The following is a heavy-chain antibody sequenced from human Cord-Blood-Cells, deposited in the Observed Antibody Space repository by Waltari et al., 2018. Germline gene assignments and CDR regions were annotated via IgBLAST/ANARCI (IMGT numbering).Heavy chain of an antibody. CDR3: ARAVRRYNLNLHWYFDL. D-gene: IGHD1-7*01. CDR1: GHSVSSNSPA. CDR2: TYYMSKWYN. J-gene: IGHJ2*01. V-gene: IGHV6-1*01. Sequence: QVQPQQSGPGLVKPSPPPSLTCAIFGHSVSSNSPAWPCLRQYPSRGLESLGRTYYMSKWYNDYAVAVKSRITTNPDTSKNQFSLQLNSVTPEDTAVYYCARAVRRYNLNLHWYFDLWGRGNLVTVSS.